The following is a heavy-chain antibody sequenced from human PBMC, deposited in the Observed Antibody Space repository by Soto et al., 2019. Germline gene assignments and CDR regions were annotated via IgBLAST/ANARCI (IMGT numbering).Heavy chain of an antibody. CDR1: GLTFSGYW. V-gene: IGHV3-74*01. J-gene: IGHJ5*02. D-gene: IGHD5-18*01. CDR3: ASTWIQPHNWFDP. Sequence: GGSLRLSCAASGLTFSGYWMHWVRQAPGKGLVWVSRINSDGSSTNYADYVEGRFTISRDNAKNTLYLQMNSLRAEDTAVYYCASTWIQPHNWFDPWGQGTLVTVSS. CDR2: INSDGSST.